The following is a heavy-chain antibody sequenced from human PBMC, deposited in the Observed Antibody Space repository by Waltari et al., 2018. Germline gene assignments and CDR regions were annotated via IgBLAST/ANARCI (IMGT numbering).Heavy chain of an antibody. CDR3: AKDGSFVVVPEAMFDYYMDV. Sequence: QVKLVESGGGVVQPGGSLRLSCAAAGFTFRCYGMHWVRQAPGKGLEGVAFIRYDGSNEYYADSVKGRFTISRDNSKNTLSLQMNSLRAEDTAVYYCAKDGSFVVVPEAMFDYYMDVWGRGTTVTVSS. D-gene: IGHD2-2*01. J-gene: IGHJ6*03. CDR2: IRYDGSNE. V-gene: IGHV3-30*02. CDR1: GFTFRCYG.